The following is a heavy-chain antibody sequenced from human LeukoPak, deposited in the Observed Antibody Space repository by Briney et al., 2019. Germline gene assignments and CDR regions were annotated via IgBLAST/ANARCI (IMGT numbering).Heavy chain of an antibody. D-gene: IGHD3-16*01. V-gene: IGHV4-39*07. Sequence: PSETLSLTCTVSGGSISGTSYYWGWIRQPPGKGLEWIGSIYYSGSTYYNPSLKSRVTISVDTSKNQFSLKLSSVTAADTAVYYCARGRGELYYSDYWGQGTLVTVSS. CDR1: GGSISGTSYY. CDR3: ARGRGELYYSDY. CDR2: IYYSGST. J-gene: IGHJ4*02.